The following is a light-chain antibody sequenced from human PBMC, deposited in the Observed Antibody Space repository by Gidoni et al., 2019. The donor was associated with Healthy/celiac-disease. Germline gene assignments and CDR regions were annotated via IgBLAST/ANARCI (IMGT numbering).Light chain of an antibody. CDR1: QSVSSY. V-gene: IGKV3-11*01. J-gene: IGKJ4*01. CDR2: DAS. CDR3: QQRSNWSGLT. Sequence: EIVLTQSPATLSLSPGERATLSYRSSQSVSSYLSWYQQQPGQAPRLLIYDASNRATGIPAMFSGSGSGTDFTLTISSLEPEDFAVYYCQQRSNWSGLTFGGGTKVEIK.